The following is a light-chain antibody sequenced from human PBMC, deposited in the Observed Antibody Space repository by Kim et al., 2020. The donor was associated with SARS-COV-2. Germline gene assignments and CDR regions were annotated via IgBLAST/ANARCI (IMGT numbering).Light chain of an antibody. CDR3: QSYDSSNRV. J-gene: IGLJ2*01. V-gene: IGLV6-57*03. CDR1: SGSIASNY. Sequence: GKSLTTACTRTSGSIASNYVQWYQQRPGSAPTTVIYEDNQRPSGVPDRFSGSIDSSSNSASLTISGLKTEDEADYYCQSYDSSNRVFGGGTQLTVL. CDR2: EDN.